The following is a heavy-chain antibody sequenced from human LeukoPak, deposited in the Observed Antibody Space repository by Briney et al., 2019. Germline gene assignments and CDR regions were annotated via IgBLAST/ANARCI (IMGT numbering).Heavy chain of an antibody. CDR3: ARVFEYSSSGEDY. CDR2: ISGSGDAT. CDR1: GFTFSNYA. V-gene: IGHV3-23*01. Sequence: HPGGSLRLSCAASGFTFSNYAMSRVCQAPGKGLGWVSLISGSGDATKYADSVMGRFTISRDNSKNTLSLQMNSLRAEDTAVYYCARVFEYSSSGEDYWGQGTLVTVSS. D-gene: IGHD6-6*01. J-gene: IGHJ4*02.